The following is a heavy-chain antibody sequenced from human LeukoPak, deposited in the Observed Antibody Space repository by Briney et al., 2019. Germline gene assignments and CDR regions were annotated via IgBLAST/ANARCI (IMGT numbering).Heavy chain of an antibody. D-gene: IGHD5-12*01. CDR2: IIPIFGTA. CDR1: GGTFSSYA. Sequence: SVKVSCKASGGTFSSYAISWVRQAPGQGLEWMGGIIPIFGTANYAQKFQGRVTITADESTSTAYMELSSLRPEDTAVYYCARVGDSGYDVDYFDYWGQGTLVTVSS. V-gene: IGHV1-69*01. J-gene: IGHJ4*02. CDR3: ARVGDSGYDVDYFDY.